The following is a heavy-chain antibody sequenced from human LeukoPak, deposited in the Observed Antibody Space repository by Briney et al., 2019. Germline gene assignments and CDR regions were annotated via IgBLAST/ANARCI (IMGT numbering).Heavy chain of an antibody. CDR3: ARDTAMAPNWYFDL. Sequence: ASVKVSCKASGYTFTSYGISWVRQAPGQGLEWMGWISAYNGNTNYAQKLQGRVTVTTDTSTSTAYMELRSLRSDDTAVYYCARDTAMAPNWYFDLWGRGTLVTVSS. J-gene: IGHJ2*01. CDR2: ISAYNGNT. D-gene: IGHD5-18*01. V-gene: IGHV1-18*01. CDR1: GYTFTSYG.